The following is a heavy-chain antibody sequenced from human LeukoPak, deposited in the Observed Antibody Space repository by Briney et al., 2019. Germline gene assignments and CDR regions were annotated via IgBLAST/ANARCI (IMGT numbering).Heavy chain of an antibody. CDR1: GGSISSGGYY. D-gene: IGHD6-13*01. CDR3: ARDEAAAGGGFDY. J-gene: IGHJ4*02. CDR2: IYYSGST. V-gene: IGHV4-31*03. Sequence: SQTLSLTCTVSGGSISSGGYYWSWIRQHPGKGLEWIGYIYYSGSTYYNPSLKSRVTISVDTSRNQFSLKLSSVTATDTAVYYCARDEAAAGGGFDYWGQGTLVTVSS.